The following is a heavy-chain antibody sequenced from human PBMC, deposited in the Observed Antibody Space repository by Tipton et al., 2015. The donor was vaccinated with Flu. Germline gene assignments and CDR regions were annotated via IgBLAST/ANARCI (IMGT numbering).Heavy chain of an antibody. Sequence: TLSLTCTVSGGSISSYYWSWIRQPPGKGLEWIGYIYYSGSTNYNPSLKSRVTISVDTSKNQFSLKLSSVTAADTAVYYCARLPTLRLSRYWYFDLWGRGTLVTVSS. CDR2: IYYSGST. CDR1: GGSISSYY. CDR3: ARLPTLRLSRYWYFDL. V-gene: IGHV4-59*08. J-gene: IGHJ2*01.